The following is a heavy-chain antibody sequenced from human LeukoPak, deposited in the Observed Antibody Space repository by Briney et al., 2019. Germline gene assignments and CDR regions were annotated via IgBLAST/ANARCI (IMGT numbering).Heavy chain of an antibody. CDR2: INPNSGGT. CDR3: ARDLSSGSDLDY. Sequence: ASVKVSCKASGHTFTGYYMHWVRQAPGQGLEWMGWINPNSGGTNYAQKFQGRVTMTRDTSISTAYMELSRLRSDDTAVYYCARDLSSGSDLDYWGQGTLVTVSS. J-gene: IGHJ4*02. CDR1: GHTFTGYY. V-gene: IGHV1-2*02. D-gene: IGHD6-19*01.